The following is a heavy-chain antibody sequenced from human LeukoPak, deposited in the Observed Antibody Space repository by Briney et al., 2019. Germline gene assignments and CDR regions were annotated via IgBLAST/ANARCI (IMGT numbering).Heavy chain of an antibody. CDR3: ARDYYRRKWFGEKIRGYDYYYMDV. J-gene: IGHJ6*03. Sequence: GGSLRLSCAASGFTVSSNYMSWVRQAPGKGLEWVSVIYSCGSTYYADSVKGRFTISRDNSKNSLYLQMNSLRAEDTAVYYCARDYYRRKWFGEKIRGYDYYYMDVWGKGTTVTISS. D-gene: IGHD3-10*01. CDR1: GFTVSSNY. CDR2: IYSCGST. V-gene: IGHV3-66*01.